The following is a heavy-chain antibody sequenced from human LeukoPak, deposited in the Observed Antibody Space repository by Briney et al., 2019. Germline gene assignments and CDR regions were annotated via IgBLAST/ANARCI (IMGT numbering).Heavy chain of an antibody. V-gene: IGHV1-69*05. CDR3: ARAMGTGTTSDAFDI. CDR2: IIPIFGTA. D-gene: IGHD1-7*01. Sequence: SVKVSCKASGGTLSSYAISWVRQAPGQGVEGVGGIIPIFGTANYAQKFQGRVTITTGESTSTAYMELSSLRSEDTAVYYCARAMGTGTTSDAFDIWGQGTMVTVSS. CDR1: GGTLSSYA. J-gene: IGHJ3*02.